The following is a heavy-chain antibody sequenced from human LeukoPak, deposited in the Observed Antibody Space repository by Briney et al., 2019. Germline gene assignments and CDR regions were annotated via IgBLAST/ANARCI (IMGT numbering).Heavy chain of an antibody. CDR3: AKDRFALWFGEPPDY. Sequence: GGSLRLSCAASGVTFSIYGMHWVRQPPGKGLEWVALISTDGNNRYYADSVKGRFTISRDNSKNMLYLQMNSLRDEAPAVYYCAKDRFALWFGEPPDYWGQGILVTVSS. CDR2: ISTDGNNR. CDR1: GVTFSIYG. V-gene: IGHV3-30*18. J-gene: IGHJ4*02. D-gene: IGHD3-10*01.